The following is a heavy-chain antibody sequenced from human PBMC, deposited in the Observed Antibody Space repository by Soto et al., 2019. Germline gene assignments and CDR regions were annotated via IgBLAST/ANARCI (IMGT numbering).Heavy chain of an antibody. V-gene: IGHV1-69*13. CDR1: GGTFSRNT. J-gene: IGHJ4*02. D-gene: IGHD3-22*01. CDR2: IMPIFGSA. Sequence: SVKVSCKASGGTFSRNTISWVRQAPGQGLEWMGGIMPIFGSANYAQKFQGRVTITADENTRTVYMELSRLRSEDTAVYYCARQFDSDTTGYYYAYWGQGTLVPVSS. CDR3: ARQFDSDTTGYYYAY.